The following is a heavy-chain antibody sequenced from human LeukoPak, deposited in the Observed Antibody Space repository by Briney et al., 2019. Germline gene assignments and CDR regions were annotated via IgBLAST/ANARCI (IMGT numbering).Heavy chain of an antibody. CDR3: ADGHYKGGYFDG. CDR2: IYYSGST. D-gene: IGHD5-24*01. Sequence: SETLSLTCTLSGGSLSISSYYGGWVRQPPGKGLEWYGSIYYSGSTYYNPSLKSRVTISVDTSKNQISLKLSSVTAADTADCAGADGHYKGGYFDGWGRGTLVTVSS. V-gene: IGHV4-39*01. J-gene: IGHJ2*01. CDR1: GGSLSISSYY.